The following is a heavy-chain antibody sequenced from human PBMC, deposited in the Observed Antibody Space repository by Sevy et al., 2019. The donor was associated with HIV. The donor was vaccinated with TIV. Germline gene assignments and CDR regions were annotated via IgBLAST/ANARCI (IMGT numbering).Heavy chain of an antibody. V-gene: IGHV4-59*01. J-gene: IGHJ4*02. CDR2: IYSSGST. CDR1: GGSISSYY. CDR3: ARTPDSSGYSPDY. Sequence: SETLSLTCTVSGGSISSYYWSWIRQPPGKGLEWIGSIYSSGSTNYNPSLKSRVTISLDTAKKQSSLKLSCVTAADTAVYYCARTPDSSGYSPDYWGQGTLVTVSS. D-gene: IGHD3-22*01.